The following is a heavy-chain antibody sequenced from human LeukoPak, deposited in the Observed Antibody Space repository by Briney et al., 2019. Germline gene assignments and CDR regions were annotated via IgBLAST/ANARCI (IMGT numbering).Heavy chain of an antibody. CDR1: GGSISSSSYY. D-gene: IGHD1-26*01. CDR3: ARDAKVGATRGEGDY. V-gene: IGHV4-39*07. Sequence: PSETLSLTCTVSGGSISSSSYYWGWIRQPPGKGLEWIGSIYYSGSTYYNPSLKSRVTISVDTSKNQFSLKLSSVTAADTAVYYCARDAKVGATRGEGDYWGQGTLVTVSS. CDR2: IYYSGST. J-gene: IGHJ4*02.